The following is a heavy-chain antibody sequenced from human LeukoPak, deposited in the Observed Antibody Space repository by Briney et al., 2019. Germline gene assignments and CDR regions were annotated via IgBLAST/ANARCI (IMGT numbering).Heavy chain of an antibody. D-gene: IGHD6-19*01. V-gene: IGHV3-7*03. CDR3: AKDNRRHYTSGPNPDSLH. J-gene: IGHJ4*02. Sequence: PGGSLRLSCAASGFTFSNYWMNWVRQAPGRGLEWVANIKQDESEKYYVVSVKGRFTISRDNAKNSLYLQMNSLRVEDTAFYYCAKDNRRHYTSGPNPDSLHWGQGALVTVSS. CDR2: IKQDESEK. CDR1: GFTFSNYW.